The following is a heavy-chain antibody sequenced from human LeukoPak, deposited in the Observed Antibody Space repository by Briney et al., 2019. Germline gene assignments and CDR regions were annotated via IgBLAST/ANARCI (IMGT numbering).Heavy chain of an antibody. V-gene: IGHV3-11*03. CDR1: GFTFSDYY. CDR2: ISSSSSYT. CDR3: ARSKGSGCYYFDY. J-gene: IGHJ4*02. Sequence: GGSLRLSCAASGFTFSDYYMSWIRQAPGKGLEWVSYISSSSSYTNYADSVKGRFTISRDNAKNSLYLQMNSLRAEDTAVYYCARSKGSGCYYFDYWGQGTLVTVSS. D-gene: IGHD6-19*01.